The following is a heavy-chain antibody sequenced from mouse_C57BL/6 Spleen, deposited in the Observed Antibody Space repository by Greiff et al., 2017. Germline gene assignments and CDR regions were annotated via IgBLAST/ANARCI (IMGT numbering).Heavy chain of an antibody. Sequence: QVQLQQPGAELVKPGASVKLSCKASGYTFTSYWMPWVKQRPGQGLEWIGMIHPNSGSTNYNEKFKSKATLTVDKSSSTAYMQLSSLTSEDSAVYYCAREADYYGSPCAYWGQGTLVTVSA. J-gene: IGHJ3*01. CDR2: IHPNSGST. CDR1: GYTFTSYW. CDR3: AREADYYGSPCAY. V-gene: IGHV1-64*01. D-gene: IGHD1-1*01.